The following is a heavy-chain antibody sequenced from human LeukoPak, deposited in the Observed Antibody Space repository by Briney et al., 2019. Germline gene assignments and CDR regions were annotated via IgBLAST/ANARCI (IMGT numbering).Heavy chain of an antibody. Sequence: ASVKVSCKASGYTFTSYDINWVRQATGQGLEWMGWMNPNSGNTGYAQKFQGRVTMTRNTSISTAYMELSSLRSEDTAVYYCARQRRAEAGTLLDPWGQGTLVTVSS. CDR1: GYTFTSYD. CDR3: ARQRRAEAGTLLDP. J-gene: IGHJ5*02. V-gene: IGHV1-8*01. CDR2: MNPNSGNT. D-gene: IGHD6-13*01.